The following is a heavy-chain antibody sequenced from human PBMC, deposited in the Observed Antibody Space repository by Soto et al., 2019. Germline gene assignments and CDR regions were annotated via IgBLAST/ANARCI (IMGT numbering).Heavy chain of an antibody. CDR1: GFTVSSVS. CDR3: ARDLYCSR. D-gene: IGHD2-15*01. Sequence: EVQLVESGGGLVQPGGSLRLSCAASGFTVSSVSMSWVRQAPGKGLEWVSVIYSTGRTYYADSVKGRFNISGDDHRNTVYLQMNIVRGDDTAVYYCARDLYCSRWGQGTLVTVSS. J-gene: IGHJ4*02. CDR2: IYSTGRT. V-gene: IGHV3-66*01.